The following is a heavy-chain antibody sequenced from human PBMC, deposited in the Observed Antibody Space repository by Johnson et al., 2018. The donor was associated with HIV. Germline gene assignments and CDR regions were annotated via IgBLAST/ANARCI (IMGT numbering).Heavy chain of an antibody. CDR1: GFTFSNAW. CDR2: IKSKTDGGTT. V-gene: IGHV3-15*01. CDR3: TTDRAAARDAFDI. Sequence: AASGFTFSNAWMSWVRQAPGKGLEWVGRIKSKTDGGTTDYAAPVKGRFTISRDDSKNTLYLQMNSLKTEDTAVYYCTTDRAAARDAFDIWGQGTMVTVSS. D-gene: IGHD6-13*01. J-gene: IGHJ3*02.